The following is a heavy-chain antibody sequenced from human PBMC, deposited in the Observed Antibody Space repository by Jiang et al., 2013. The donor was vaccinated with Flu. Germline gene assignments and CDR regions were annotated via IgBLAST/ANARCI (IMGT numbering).Heavy chain of an antibody. CDR1: GGSISSYY. J-gene: IGHJ6*02. CDR3: ARHVPPAVAGLYHYYGMDV. V-gene: IGHV4-59*08. CDR2: IYYSGST. Sequence: LLKPSETLSLTYTVSGGSISSYYWSWIRQPPGKGLEWIGYIYYSGSTNYNPSLKSRVTISVDTSKNQFSLKLSSVTAADTAVYYCARHVPPAVAGLYHYYGMDVWGQGTTVTVSS. D-gene: IGHD6-19*01.